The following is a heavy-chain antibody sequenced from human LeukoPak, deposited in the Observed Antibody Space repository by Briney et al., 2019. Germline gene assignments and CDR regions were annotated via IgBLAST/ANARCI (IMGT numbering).Heavy chain of an antibody. J-gene: IGHJ6*02. D-gene: IGHD6-19*01. CDR1: GFTFSSYG. V-gene: IGHV3-30*18. Sequence: GGSLRLSCAASGFTFSSYGMHWVRQAPGKGLEWVAVISYDGSNKYYADSVKGRFTISRDNSKNTLYLQMNSLRAEDTAVYYCAKDPGYSSGWFNDYYYGMDVWGQGTTVTVSS. CDR3: AKDPGYSSGWFNDYYYGMDV. CDR2: ISYDGSNK.